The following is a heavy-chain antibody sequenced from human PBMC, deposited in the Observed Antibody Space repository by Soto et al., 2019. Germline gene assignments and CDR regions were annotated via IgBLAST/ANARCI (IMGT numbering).Heavy chain of an antibody. CDR1: GGTFSSYA. V-gene: IGHV1-69*01. J-gene: IGHJ6*02. CDR3: ASTEWELPPDRYYYYGMDV. CDR2: IIPIFGTA. D-gene: IGHD1-26*01. Sequence: QVQLVQSGAEVKKPGSSVKVSCKASGGTFSSYAISWVRQAPGQGLEWMGGIIPIFGTANYAQKFQGRVTMTADESTSTAYMELSSLRSEDTAVYYCASTEWELPPDRYYYYGMDVWGQGTTVTVSS.